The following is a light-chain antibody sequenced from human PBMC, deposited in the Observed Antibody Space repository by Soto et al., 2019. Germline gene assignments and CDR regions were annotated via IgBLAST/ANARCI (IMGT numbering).Light chain of an antibody. CDR1: QSVLYSSNNKNY. CDR2: WAS. Sequence: DIVTTQSPDSLAVSLGERATINCKSSQSVLYSSNNKNYLAWYQQKPGQPPKLLIYWASARESGVPDRFSGTGSGTDFTLTISSLQAEDVAVYYCQQYYRTPQTFGQGTKVEIK. V-gene: IGKV4-1*01. CDR3: QQYYRTPQT. J-gene: IGKJ1*01.